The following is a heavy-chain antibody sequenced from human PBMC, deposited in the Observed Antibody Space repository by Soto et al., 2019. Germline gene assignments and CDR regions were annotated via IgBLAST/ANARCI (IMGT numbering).Heavy chain of an antibody. J-gene: IGHJ3*02. D-gene: IGHD3-22*01. Sequence: SVKVSCKASGGTFSSYAISWVRQAPGQGLEWMGGIIPIFGTANYAQKFQGRVTITADKHTSTAYMELSSLRYEDTAVYYCAREPMIVVVGGAFDIWGQGTMVTVS. CDR1: GGTFSSYA. V-gene: IGHV1-69*06. CDR3: AREPMIVVVGGAFDI. CDR2: IIPIFGTA.